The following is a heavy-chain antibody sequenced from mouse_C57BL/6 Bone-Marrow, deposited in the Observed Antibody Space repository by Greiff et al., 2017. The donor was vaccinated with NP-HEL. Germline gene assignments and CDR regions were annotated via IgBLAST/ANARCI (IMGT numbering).Heavy chain of an antibody. Sequence: EVKLEESGGDLVKPGGSLKLSCAASGFTFSSYGMSWVRQTPDKRLEWVATISSGGSYTYYPDSVKGRFTISRDNPKNTLYLQMSSLKSEDTAMYYCARHGYDGFAYWGQGTLVTVSA. CDR2: ISSGGSYT. CDR3: ARHGYDGFAY. J-gene: IGHJ3*01. V-gene: IGHV5-6*02. CDR1: GFTFSSYG. D-gene: IGHD2-2*01.